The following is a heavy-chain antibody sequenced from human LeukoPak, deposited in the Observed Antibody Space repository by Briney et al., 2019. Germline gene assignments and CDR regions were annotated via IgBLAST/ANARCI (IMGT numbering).Heavy chain of an antibody. D-gene: IGHD3-10*01. V-gene: IGHV4-59*12. CDR1: GGSISSYY. J-gene: IGHJ6*03. CDR2: IYYSGST. CDR3: ARAVRGRHYYYYYYMDV. Sequence: SETLSLTCTVSGGSISSYYWSWIRQPPGKGLEWIGYIYYSGSTNYNPSLKSRVTISVDTSKNQFSLTLSSVTAADTAVYYCARAVRGRHYYYYYYMDVWGKGTTVTVSS.